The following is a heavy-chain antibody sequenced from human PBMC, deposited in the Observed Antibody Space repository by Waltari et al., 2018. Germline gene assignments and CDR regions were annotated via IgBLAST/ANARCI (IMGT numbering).Heavy chain of an antibody. D-gene: IGHD5-12*01. Sequence: QFQLVESGGGVVQPGRSLRLSCAASGFIFGNCNMHWVRQTPGQGLQWVADISHDGSNKDYADSVKSRFTVSRDNSNNTLYLQINSLRADDTGIYFCVKYSGFDYFFDYWGQGTLVTVSS. CDR1: GFIFGNCN. J-gene: IGHJ4*02. CDR3: VKYSGFDYFFDY. V-gene: IGHV3-30*18. CDR2: ISHDGSNK.